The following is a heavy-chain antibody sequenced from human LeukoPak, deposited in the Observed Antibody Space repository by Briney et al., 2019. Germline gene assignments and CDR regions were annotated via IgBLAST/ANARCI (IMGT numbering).Heavy chain of an antibody. CDR1: GYSFASYW. J-gene: IGHJ4*02. V-gene: IGHV5-51*01. CDR2: LYPGDSDT. Sequence: GESLKISCKGSGYSFASYWIGWVRQMPGKGLEWMGILYPGDSDTKYGPSFQGQVTISADKSISTAYLQWSSLKASDTAMYYCARRPYYYDSSGYYPFDYWGQGTLVTVSS. D-gene: IGHD3-22*01. CDR3: ARRPYYYDSSGYYPFDY.